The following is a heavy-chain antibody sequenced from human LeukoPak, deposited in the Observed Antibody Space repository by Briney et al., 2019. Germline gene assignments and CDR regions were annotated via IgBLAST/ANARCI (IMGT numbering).Heavy chain of an antibody. CDR3: AREWIAAAAPLNYDAFDI. J-gene: IGHJ3*02. Sequence: AETLSLTCTVSGVSISSYYWSWIRQPAGKGLEWIGRIYTSGSTNYNPSLKSRVTMSVDTSKNQFSLKLSSVTAADTAVYYCAREWIAAAAPLNYDAFDIWGQGTMVTVSS. CDR2: IYTSGST. CDR1: GVSISSYY. V-gene: IGHV4-4*07. D-gene: IGHD6-13*01.